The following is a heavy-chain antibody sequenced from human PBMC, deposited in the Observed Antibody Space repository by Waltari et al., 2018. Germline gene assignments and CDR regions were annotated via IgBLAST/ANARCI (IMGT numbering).Heavy chain of an antibody. CDR2: IYPGDSDT. Sequence: EVQLVQSGAEVKKPGESLKISCKGSGYNFSPYWIAWVRQMPGKGLEWMGIIYPGDSDTRYSPSFQGQVTISVDKSINTAYLQWNSLKASDTAIYYCARQDGGALFFFDHWGQGTLVTVSS. J-gene: IGHJ4*02. CDR3: ARQDGGALFFFDH. V-gene: IGHV5-51*01. CDR1: GYNFSPYW. D-gene: IGHD2-21*01.